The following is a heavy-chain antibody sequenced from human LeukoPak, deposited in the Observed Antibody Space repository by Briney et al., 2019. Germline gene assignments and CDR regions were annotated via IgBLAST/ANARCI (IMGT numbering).Heavy chain of an antibody. J-gene: IGHJ6*02. Sequence: PSETLCLTCTVSGGSISSYYWSWIRQPPGKGLEWIGYIYYSGSTNYNPSLKSRVTISVDTSKNQFSLKLSSVTAADTAVYYCARHGPYYDYVWGSYRYTGYYGMDVWGQGTTVTVSS. CDR1: GGSISSYY. V-gene: IGHV4-59*08. CDR3: ARHGPYYDYVWGSYRYTGYYGMDV. CDR2: IYYSGST. D-gene: IGHD3-16*02.